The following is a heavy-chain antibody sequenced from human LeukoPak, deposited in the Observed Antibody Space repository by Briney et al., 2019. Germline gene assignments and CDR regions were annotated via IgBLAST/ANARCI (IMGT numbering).Heavy chain of an antibody. J-gene: IGHJ4*02. CDR1: GFTVSSNY. CDR2: IYSGGST. D-gene: IGHD3-9*01. Sequence: GGSLRVSCAASGFTVSSNYMSWVRQAPGKGLEWVSVIYSGGSTYYADSVKGRFTISRDNSKNTLYLQMNSLRAEDTAVYYCAREGGYDILTGYYRDYWGQGTLVTVSS. CDR3: AREGGYDILTGYYRDY. V-gene: IGHV3-53*01.